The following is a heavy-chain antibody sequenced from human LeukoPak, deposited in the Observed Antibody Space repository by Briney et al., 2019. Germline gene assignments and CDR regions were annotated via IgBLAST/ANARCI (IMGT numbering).Heavy chain of an antibody. D-gene: IGHD3-10*01. CDR2: INRGGDA. CDR1: GGSFSGYY. CDR3: ARGYGSGSYYRL. V-gene: IGHV4-34*01. J-gene: IGHJ4*02. Sequence: SETLSLTCAVNGGSFSGYYWSWIRQPPGKGLEWIGEINRGGDANYSPSLKSRLTISVDTSNNQFSLKLSSVTAADTAVYFCARGYGSGSYYRLWGQGTLVTVSS.